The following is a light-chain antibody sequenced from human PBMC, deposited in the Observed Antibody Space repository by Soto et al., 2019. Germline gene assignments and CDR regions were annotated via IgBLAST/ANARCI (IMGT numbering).Light chain of an antibody. CDR3: HQSYSSPPWT. V-gene: IGKV1-39*01. CDR2: AAS. J-gene: IGKJ1*01. Sequence: DIQMTQSPSSLSASVGDRVTITCRASQSISSSLDWYQQKPGKAPKLLIFAASSLQTGVPSRFSGSGSGTDFTLTINSLQAEDFATYYCHQSYSSPPWTFGQGTKVEIK. CDR1: QSISSS.